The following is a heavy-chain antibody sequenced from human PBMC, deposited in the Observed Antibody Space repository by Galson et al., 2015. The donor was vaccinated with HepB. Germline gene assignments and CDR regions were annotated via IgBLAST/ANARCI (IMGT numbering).Heavy chain of an antibody. CDR3: AKFGLRSPEGGAAFDI. V-gene: IGHV3-23*01. CDR1: GFTFSSYA. CDR2: IIGSGGST. D-gene: IGHD3-16*01. Sequence: SLRLSCAASGFTFSSYAMSWVRQAPGKGLEWVSAIIGSGGSTYYADSVKGRFTISRDNSKNTLYLQMNSLRAEDTAVYYCAKFGLRSPEGGAAFDIWGQGTMVTVSS. J-gene: IGHJ3*02.